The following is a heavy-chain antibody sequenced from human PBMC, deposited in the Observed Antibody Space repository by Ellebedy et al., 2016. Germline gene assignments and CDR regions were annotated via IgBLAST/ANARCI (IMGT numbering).Heavy chain of an antibody. CDR3: AKDLPTQEYDFWSGYYTDYMDV. Sequence: GGSLRLXXAASGFTFSSYAMSWVRQAPGKGLEWVSAISGSGGSTYYADSVKGRFTISRDNSKNTLYLQMNSLRAEDTAVYYCAKDLPTQEYDFWSGYYTDYMDVWGKGTTVTVSS. CDR1: GFTFSSYA. D-gene: IGHD3-3*01. V-gene: IGHV3-23*01. CDR2: ISGSGGST. J-gene: IGHJ6*03.